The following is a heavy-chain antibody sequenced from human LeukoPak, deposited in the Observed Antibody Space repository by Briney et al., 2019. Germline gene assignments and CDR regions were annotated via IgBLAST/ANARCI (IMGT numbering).Heavy chain of an antibody. D-gene: IGHD3-3*01. J-gene: IGHJ4*02. CDR2: MNPNSGNT. Sequence: GSSVKVSCKASGYTFTSYDTNWVRQATGQGLEWMGWMNPNSGNTGHAQKFQGRVTITRNTSISTAYMELSSLRSEDTAVYYCARGDTIFGVVSIGGYWGQGTLVTVSS. CDR3: ARGDTIFGVVSIGGY. V-gene: IGHV1-8*03. CDR1: GYTFTSYD.